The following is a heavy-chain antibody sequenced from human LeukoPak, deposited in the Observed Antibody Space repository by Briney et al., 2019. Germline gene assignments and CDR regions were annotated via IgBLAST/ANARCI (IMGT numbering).Heavy chain of an antibody. D-gene: IGHD3-10*02. CDR1: GFTFSSYA. Sequence: PGGSLRLSCAASGFTFSSYAMNWVRQAPGKGLEWVSIISGSGDSTYYANSVKGRFTISRDNSKNTLYLQMSSLRAEDTAVYYCAELGITMIGGVWGKGTTVTISS. V-gene: IGHV3-23*01. CDR2: ISGSGDST. CDR3: AELGITMIGGV. J-gene: IGHJ6*04.